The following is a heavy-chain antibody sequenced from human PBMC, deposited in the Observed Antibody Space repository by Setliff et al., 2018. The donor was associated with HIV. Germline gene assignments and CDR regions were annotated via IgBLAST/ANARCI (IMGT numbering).Heavy chain of an antibody. CDR1: GGSISSSNW. Sequence: PSETLSLTCAVSGGSISSSNWWSWVRQPPGKGLEWIGEIYHGVGTNYNPSLKSRVTISVDKSKNQFSLKLSSVTAADTAVYYCARETREAVAGSNYYYYYGLDVWGQGTTVTVSS. D-gene: IGHD6-19*01. CDR3: ARETREAVAGSNYYYYYGLDV. CDR2: IYHGVGT. V-gene: IGHV4-4*02. J-gene: IGHJ6*02.